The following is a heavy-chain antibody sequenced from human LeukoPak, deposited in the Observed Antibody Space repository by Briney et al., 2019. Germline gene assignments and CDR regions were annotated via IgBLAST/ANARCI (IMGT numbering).Heavy chain of an antibody. J-gene: IGHJ4*02. D-gene: IGHD3-22*01. CDR1: GFTFSSKW. CDR3: ARDFYTDYYSSTGDDFGF. CDR2: INTVGSIT. V-gene: IGHV3-74*03. Sequence: GGSLRLSCTASGFTFSSKWMHWVRQAPGRGLEWVSRINTVGSITTYADSVKARFTISRDNTKNTLYLQMNSLRAEDTAVYYCARDFYTDYYSSTGDDFGFWGQGTLVTVSS.